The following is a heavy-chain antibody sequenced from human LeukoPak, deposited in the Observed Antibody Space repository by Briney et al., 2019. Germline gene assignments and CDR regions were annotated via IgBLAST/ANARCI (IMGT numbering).Heavy chain of an antibody. CDR2: FGENGGNT. CDR3: ASRDPCSGGLCHGLGY. Sequence: PGGSLRLSCAASGFTFSSYAMSWVRQAPGKGPEWVSGFGENGGNTYYAESVRGRFTISRDNSKNTLYLQMNSLRAEDTAIYYCASRDPCSGGLCHGLGYWGQGTLVTVSS. V-gene: IGHV3-23*01. J-gene: IGHJ4*02. D-gene: IGHD2-15*01. CDR1: GFTFSSYA.